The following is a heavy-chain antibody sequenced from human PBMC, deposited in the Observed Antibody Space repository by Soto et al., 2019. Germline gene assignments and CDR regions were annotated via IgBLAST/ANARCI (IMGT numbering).Heavy chain of an antibody. CDR3: AKCSYGYIPPVIDY. Sequence: EVQLVESGGGLVQPGGSLRLSCAASGLTFSFYEMNWVRQAPGKGLEWVSYITSSGSTIYYADSVKGRFTISRDNSKNTLYLQMNSLRAEDTAVYYCAKCSYGYIPPVIDYWGQGTLVTVSS. CDR2: ITSSGSTI. CDR1: GLTFSFYE. V-gene: IGHV3-48*03. J-gene: IGHJ4*02. D-gene: IGHD5-18*01.